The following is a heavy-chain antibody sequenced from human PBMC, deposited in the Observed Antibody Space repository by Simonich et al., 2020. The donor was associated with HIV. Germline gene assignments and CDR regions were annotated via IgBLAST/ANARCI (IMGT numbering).Heavy chain of an antibody. J-gene: IGHJ4*02. CDR2: ISHVGRT. CDR3: ARHRPSGNYLYEVDYFDF. D-gene: IGHD1-26*01. V-gene: IGHV4-34*02. CDR1: GGSFSGYY. Sequence: VQLQQWGAGLLKPSETLSLTCAVYGGSFSGYYWSWIRQPPGKGLEWIGEISHVGRTNNNPSLKSRVTISVDTSKKQISLRLSSMTAADTALYYCARHRPSGNYLYEVDYFDFWGQGTLVTVSS.